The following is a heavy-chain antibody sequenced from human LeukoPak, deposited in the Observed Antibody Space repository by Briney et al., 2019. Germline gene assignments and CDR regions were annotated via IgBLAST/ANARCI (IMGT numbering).Heavy chain of an antibody. CDR3: ARDSADYGDYDY. Sequence: GASVKVSCKASGYTFTSYYMHWVRQAPGQGLEWMGRIIPILGITNYAQKFQGRVTITADKSTSTAYMELSSLRSEDTAVYYCARDSADYGDYDYWGQGTLVTVSS. V-gene: IGHV1-69*04. J-gene: IGHJ4*02. CDR1: GYTFTSYY. D-gene: IGHD4-17*01. CDR2: IIPILGIT.